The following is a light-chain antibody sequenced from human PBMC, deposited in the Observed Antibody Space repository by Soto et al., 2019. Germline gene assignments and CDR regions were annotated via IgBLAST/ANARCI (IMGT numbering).Light chain of an antibody. J-gene: IGKJ4*01. CDR3: HQRYSNILS. Sequence: DIQLTQSPSSLSASVGDRVTISCRASQNIYTYVNWYQLKPGKAPKLLIFASSTLQSGVPSRFSGSVSGEDLRLPINSIQPKDIATYYWHQRYSNILSFGGGTKVEI. V-gene: IGKV1-39*01. CDR1: QNIYTY. CDR2: ASS.